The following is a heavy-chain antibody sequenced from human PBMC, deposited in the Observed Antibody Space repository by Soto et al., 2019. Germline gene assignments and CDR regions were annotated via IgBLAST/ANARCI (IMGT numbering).Heavy chain of an antibody. CDR1: DFIFLDYA. CDR3: TKDPSTGYADH. V-gene: IGHV3-23*01. CDR2: ISRDGSNT. J-gene: IGHJ4*02. D-gene: IGHD3-9*01. Sequence: GGSLRLSCAASDFIFLDYAMTWVRQAPGKGLEWVSTISRDGSNTHYADSVKGRFTISRDNSKKTLYLEMSSLRGEDTAFYYCTKDPSTGYADHWGQGTLVTVSS.